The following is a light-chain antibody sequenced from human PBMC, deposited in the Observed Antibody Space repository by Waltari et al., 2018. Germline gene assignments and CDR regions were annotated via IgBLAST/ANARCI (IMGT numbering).Light chain of an antibody. CDR3: QQYNKWPPVT. V-gene: IGKV3-15*01. J-gene: IGKJ2*01. CDR2: GTS. Sequence: EIVMTQSPAILSVSPGERATLSCRASQSVGDDLAWYQQKRGQAPRLLIYGTSTRTTGVPARFSGSGSGTEFTLTISSLQSEDFAVYFCQQYNKWPPVTFGQGTKLEIK. CDR1: QSVGDD.